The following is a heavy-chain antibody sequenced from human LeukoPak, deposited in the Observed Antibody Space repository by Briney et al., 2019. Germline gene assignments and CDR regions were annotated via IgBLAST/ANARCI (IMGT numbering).Heavy chain of an antibody. CDR2: ILPMFGTA. D-gene: IGHD6-13*01. Sequence: SVKVSCKTSGGTFSSYAISWVRQAPGPGLEWMGGILPMFGTANYAQKFQGRVTITADESTSTAYMALSSLRSEDTAVYYCASTIAALTFDYWGQGTLVTVSS. CDR1: GGTFSSYA. CDR3: ASTIAALTFDY. V-gene: IGHV1-69*13. J-gene: IGHJ4*02.